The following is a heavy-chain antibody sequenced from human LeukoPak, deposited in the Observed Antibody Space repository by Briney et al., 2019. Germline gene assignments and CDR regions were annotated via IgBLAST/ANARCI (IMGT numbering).Heavy chain of an antibody. Sequence: PGGSLRLSCAASGFTFSSYWMHWVRQAPGKGLVWVSRINSDGSSTSYADSVKGRFTISRDNSKNTLYLQMNSLRAEDTAVYYCAKGLIVVVPAAPDWFDPWGQGTLVTVSS. CDR2: INSDGSST. CDR3: AKGLIVVVPAAPDWFDP. CDR1: GFTFSSYW. V-gene: IGHV3-74*01. J-gene: IGHJ5*02. D-gene: IGHD2-2*01.